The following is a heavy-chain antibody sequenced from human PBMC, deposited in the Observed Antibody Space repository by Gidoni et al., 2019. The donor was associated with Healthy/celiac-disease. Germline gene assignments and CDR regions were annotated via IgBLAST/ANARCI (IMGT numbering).Heavy chain of an antibody. D-gene: IGHD6-13*01. V-gene: IGHV3-30-3*01. Sequence: QVQLVESGGGVVQPGRSLRLSCAASGFTFSSYAMHWVRQAPGKGLGGVAVISYDGSNKSYADSVKGRFTISRDNSKNTRYLQMNSLRAEDTAVYYCARDYGYSSSWYPYYYYYGMDVWGQGTTVTVSS. CDR3: ARDYGYSSSWYPYYYYYGMDV. CDR2: ISYDGSNK. J-gene: IGHJ6*02. CDR1: GFTFSSYA.